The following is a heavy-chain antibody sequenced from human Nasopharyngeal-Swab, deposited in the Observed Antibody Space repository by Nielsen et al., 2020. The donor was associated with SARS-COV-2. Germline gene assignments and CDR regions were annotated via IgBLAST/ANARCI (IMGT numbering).Heavy chain of an antibody. Sequence: GGSLRLSCAASGFTFSSYSMNWVRQAPGKGLEWVSYISSSSSTIYYADSVKGRFTISRDNAKNSLYLQMNSLRAEDTAVYYCARDSTSSGWPYYCYYMDVWGKGTTVTVSS. D-gene: IGHD6-19*01. V-gene: IGHV3-48*01. CDR2: ISSSSSTI. CDR1: GFTFSSYS. CDR3: ARDSTSSGWPYYCYYMDV. J-gene: IGHJ6*03.